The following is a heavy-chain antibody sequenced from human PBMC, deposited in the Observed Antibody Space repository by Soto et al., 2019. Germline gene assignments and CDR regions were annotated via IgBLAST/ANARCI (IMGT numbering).Heavy chain of an antibody. CDR1: GGSFSGYY. Sequence: SETLSLTCAVYGGSFSGYYWSWIRQPPGKGLERIGEINHSGSTNYNPSLKSRVTISVDTSKNQFSLKLSSVTAADTAVYLCAGAPVVTYFDWLRGFFQNWGQGTLVTVSS. J-gene: IGHJ4*03. V-gene: IGHV4-34*01. CDR3: AGAPVVTYFDWLRGFFQN. D-gene: IGHD3-9*01. CDR2: INHSGST.